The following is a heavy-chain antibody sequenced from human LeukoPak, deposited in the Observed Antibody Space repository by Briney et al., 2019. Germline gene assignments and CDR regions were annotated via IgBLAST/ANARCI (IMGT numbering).Heavy chain of an antibody. CDR1: GFTFRNYG. J-gene: IGHJ6*02. Sequence: GRSLRLSCAASGFTFRNYGMHWVRQVPGKGLEWLGVVTYDGSKAFYADSVKGRLTISRDNSKNTLYLQMNTLRVEDRAVYFCAKDQRTMTRRMDVWGQGTAVIVSS. V-gene: IGHV3-30*18. D-gene: IGHD2-2*01. CDR3: AKDQRTMTRRMDV. CDR2: VTYDGSKA.